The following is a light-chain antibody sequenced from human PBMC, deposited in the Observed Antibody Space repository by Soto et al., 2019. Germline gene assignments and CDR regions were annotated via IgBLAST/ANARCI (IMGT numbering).Light chain of an antibody. V-gene: IGKV1-5*01. CDR1: QSISSW. CDR2: DAS. CDR3: QQYNSYSWT. J-gene: IGKJ1*01. Sequence: IQMTQSPSTLFASVGDRVTITCRASQSISSWLAWYQQKQGKALKFLIYDASILESGVPSRFSGSGSGTEFTLTISSLQPDDFATYYCQQYNSYSWTFGQGTKVDIK.